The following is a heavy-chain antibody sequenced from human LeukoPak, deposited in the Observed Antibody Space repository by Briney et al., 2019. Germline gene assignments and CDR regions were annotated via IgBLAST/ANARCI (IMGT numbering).Heavy chain of an antibody. V-gene: IGHV3-7*01. CDR2: MNQDGSEK. Sequence: GGSLRLSCEASGVTFVRYWMSWVRQAPGKGPEWVANMNQDGSEKYYADSVKGRFTISRDNSKNTLYLQMNSLRVEDTAVYYCAKDITYYDSSGYYDYWGQGTLVTVSS. CDR3: AKDITYYDSSGYYDY. CDR1: GVTFVRYW. J-gene: IGHJ4*02. D-gene: IGHD3-22*01.